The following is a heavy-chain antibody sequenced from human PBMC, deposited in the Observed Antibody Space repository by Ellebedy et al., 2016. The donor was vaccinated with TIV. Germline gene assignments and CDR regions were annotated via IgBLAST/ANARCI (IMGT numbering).Heavy chain of an antibody. Sequence: GESLKISXAASGFTFSSYSMNWVRQAPGKGLEWVSSISSSSSYIYYADSVKGRFTISRDNSKNTLYLQMNSLRAEDTAVYYCARDRCSSTSCYGPYYMDVWGKGTTVTVSS. J-gene: IGHJ6*03. CDR3: ARDRCSSTSCYGPYYMDV. D-gene: IGHD2-2*01. CDR2: ISSSSSYI. CDR1: GFTFSSYS. V-gene: IGHV3-21*01.